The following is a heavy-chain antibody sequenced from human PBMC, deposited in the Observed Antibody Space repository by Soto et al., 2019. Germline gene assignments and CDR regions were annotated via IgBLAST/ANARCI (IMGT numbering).Heavy chain of an antibody. Sequence: SETLSLTCTVSGGSISSYYWSWIRQPPGKGLERIGYIYYSGSTNYNPSLKSRVTISVDTSKNQFSLKLSSVTAADTAVYYCARDRINYDFWSGYGPYYGMDVWGQGTTVTVSS. CDR1: GGSISSYY. CDR2: IYYSGST. CDR3: ARDRINYDFWSGYGPYYGMDV. V-gene: IGHV4-59*01. J-gene: IGHJ6*02. D-gene: IGHD3-3*01.